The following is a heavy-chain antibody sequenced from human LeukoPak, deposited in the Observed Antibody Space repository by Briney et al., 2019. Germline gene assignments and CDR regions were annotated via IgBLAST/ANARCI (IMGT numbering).Heavy chain of an antibody. CDR1: GFTFSTYS. CDR3: ARDHNWGFDY. V-gene: IGHV3-48*01. Sequence: GGSLRLSCAASGFTFSTYSINWVRQAPGKGLEWVSYVSSTYDIYYADSVRGRFTISRDNAKNSLYLQMNSLSAEDMAMYYCARDHNWGFDYWGQGTLVTVSS. J-gene: IGHJ4*02. CDR2: VSSTYDI. D-gene: IGHD7-27*01.